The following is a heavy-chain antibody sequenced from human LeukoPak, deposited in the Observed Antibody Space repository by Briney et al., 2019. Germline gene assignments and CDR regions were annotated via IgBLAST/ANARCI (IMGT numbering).Heavy chain of an antibody. Sequence: SETLSLTCTVSGGSINSGGYYWSWIRQPPGKGLEWIGYIDHSGSTYYTPSLKSRVIISVDRSKNQFSLKLNSVTAADTAVYYCARDRVGVTSKFDFWGQGTLVTVSS. V-gene: IGHV4-30-2*01. CDR2: IDHSGST. CDR1: GGSINSGGYY. J-gene: IGHJ4*02. CDR3: ARDRVGVTSKFDF. D-gene: IGHD1-26*01.